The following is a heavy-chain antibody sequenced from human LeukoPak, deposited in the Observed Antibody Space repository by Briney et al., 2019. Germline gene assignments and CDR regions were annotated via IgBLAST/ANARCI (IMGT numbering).Heavy chain of an antibody. CDR1: GASFSNSC. Sequence: PSETLSLTCAVYGASFSNSCWSWIRQPPGKGLEWIGEIDHTRDTKYNPSLKGRVTISVDTSKNQFSLDLTSVTATDTAVYYCAIASQLGSYNWFDPWGQGTLVTVSS. D-gene: IGHD1-1*01. CDR2: IDHTRDT. V-gene: IGHV4-34*01. J-gene: IGHJ5*02. CDR3: AIASQLGSYNWFDP.